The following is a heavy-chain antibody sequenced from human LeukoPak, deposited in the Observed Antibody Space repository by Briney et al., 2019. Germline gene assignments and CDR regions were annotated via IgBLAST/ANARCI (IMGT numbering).Heavy chain of an antibody. V-gene: IGHV4-61*01. CDR1: GGSVSSGSYY. Sequence: SEPLSLTCTVSGGSVSSGSYYWSWIRQPPGKGLEWIGYIYYSGSTNHNPSLKSRVTISVDTSKNQFSLKLSPVTAADTAVYYCARDRLYRGYSYGFDYWGQGTLVTVSS. D-gene: IGHD5-18*01. CDR2: IYYSGST. J-gene: IGHJ4*02. CDR3: ARDRLYRGYSYGFDY.